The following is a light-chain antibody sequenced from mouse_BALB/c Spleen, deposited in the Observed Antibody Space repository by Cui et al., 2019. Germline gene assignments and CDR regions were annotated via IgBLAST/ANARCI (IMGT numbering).Light chain of an antibody. CDR3: QQSKEVPYT. CDR2: AAT. V-gene: IGKV3-2*01. CDR1: ESVDNYGISS. J-gene: IGKJ2*01. Sequence: DIVLHQSPAHLSVPLGQRATISCRASESVDNYGISSMNLFQQKPGQPPKLLIYAATSQGSGVPARFSGSGSGTDFSLNIHPMEEDDTAMYFCQQSKEVPYTFGGGTKLEIK.